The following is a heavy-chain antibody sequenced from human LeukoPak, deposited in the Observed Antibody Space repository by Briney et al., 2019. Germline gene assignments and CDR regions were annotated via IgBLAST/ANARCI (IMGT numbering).Heavy chain of an antibody. D-gene: IGHD6-13*01. Sequence: SETLSLTCTVSGGSISSYYWTWIRQPPGKGLEWIGYIYYSGSTNYNPSLKSRVTISVDTSKNQFSLKLSSVTAADTAVYYCARGAAGLRYIGYSSSWYKGFTWFDPWGQGTLLTVSS. V-gene: IGHV4-59*01. J-gene: IGHJ5*02. CDR3: ARGAAGLRYIGYSSSWYKGFTWFDP. CDR2: IYYSGST. CDR1: GGSISSYY.